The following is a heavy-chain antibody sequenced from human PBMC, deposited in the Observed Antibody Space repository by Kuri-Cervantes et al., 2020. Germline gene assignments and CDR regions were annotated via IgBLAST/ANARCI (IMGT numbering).Heavy chain of an antibody. CDR1: GYTFTTYG. CDR3: ARDSTPYNYGYDY. CDR2: INPKSGGT. J-gene: IGHJ4*02. Sequence: ASVKVSCKTSGYTFTTYGVHWVRQAPGQGLEWMGWINPKSGGTKTLQKFQGRVTMTRDTSISTAYMEVRRLRSDDTAVYYCARDSTPYNYGYDYWGQGTLVTDSS. D-gene: IGHD5-18*01. V-gene: IGHV1-2*02.